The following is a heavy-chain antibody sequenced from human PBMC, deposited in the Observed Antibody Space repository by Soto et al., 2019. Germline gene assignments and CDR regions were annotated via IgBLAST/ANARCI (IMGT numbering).Heavy chain of an antibody. V-gene: IGHV4-30-4*01. CDR3: ARALRAIWFGEYPGPAYYFDY. CDR1: GGSISSGDYY. CDR2: IYYSGST. D-gene: IGHD3-10*01. Sequence: SETLSLTRTVSGGSISSGDYYWSWIRQPPGKGLEWIGYIYYSGSTYYNPSLKSRVTISVDTSKNQFSLKLSSVTAADTAVYYCARALRAIWFGEYPGPAYYFDYWGQGTLVTVSS. J-gene: IGHJ4*02.